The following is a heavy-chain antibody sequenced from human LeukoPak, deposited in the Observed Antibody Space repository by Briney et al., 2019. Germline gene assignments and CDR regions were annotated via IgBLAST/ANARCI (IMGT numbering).Heavy chain of an antibody. CDR3: ARVPPNYDILTGYSDAFDT. CDR2: IWYDGSNK. D-gene: IGHD3-9*01. J-gene: IGHJ3*02. Sequence: GGSLRLSCAASGFTFSSYGMHWVRQAPGKGLEWVAVIWYDGSNKYYADSVKGRFTISRDNSKNTLYLQMNSLRAEDTAVYYCARVPPNYDILTGYSDAFDTWGQGTMVTVSS. V-gene: IGHV3-33*01. CDR1: GFTFSSYG.